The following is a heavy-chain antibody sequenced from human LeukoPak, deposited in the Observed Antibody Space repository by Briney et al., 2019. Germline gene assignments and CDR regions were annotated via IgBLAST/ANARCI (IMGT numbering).Heavy chain of an antibody. V-gene: IGHV4-34*01. J-gene: IGHJ6*02. CDR3: ARGNYDFWSGYSYNYYYYYYGMDV. CDR2: INHSGST. Sequence: GSLRLSCAASGFIFKDYWMIWIRQPPGKGLEWIGEINHSGSTNYNPSLKSRVTISVDTSKNQFSLKLSSVTAADTAVYHCARGNYDFWSGYSYNYYYYYYGMDVWGQGTTVTVSS. CDR1: GFIFKDYW. D-gene: IGHD3-3*01.